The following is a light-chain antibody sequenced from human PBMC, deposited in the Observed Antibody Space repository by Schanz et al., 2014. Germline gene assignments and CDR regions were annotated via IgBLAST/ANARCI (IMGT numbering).Light chain of an antibody. J-gene: IGLJ3*02. CDR2: GNT. CDR1: SSNIGAGYD. CDR3: LSYDTSLGGRHWV. V-gene: IGLV1-40*01. Sequence: QSVLTQPPSVSGAPGQRVTISCTGSSSNIGAGYDVHWYQQLPGTAPKLLIYGNTNRPSGVPDRFSGSKSGTSASLAITGLQAEDEADYYCLSYDTSLGGRHWVFGGGTKVTVL.